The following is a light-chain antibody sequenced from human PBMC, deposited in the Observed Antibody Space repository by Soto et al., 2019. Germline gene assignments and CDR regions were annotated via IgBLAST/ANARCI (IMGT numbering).Light chain of an antibody. CDR3: QQYKTFSIS. CDR2: DAS. J-gene: IGKJ4*01. Sequence: DIQMTQSPSTLPASVGDRVTITCRASQSISTWLAWYQQRPGKAPNLLISDASSLESGVPSRFSGSASWTEFTLTISSLQPDDFATYYCQQYKTFSISFGGGTKVEI. V-gene: IGKV1-5*01. CDR1: QSISTW.